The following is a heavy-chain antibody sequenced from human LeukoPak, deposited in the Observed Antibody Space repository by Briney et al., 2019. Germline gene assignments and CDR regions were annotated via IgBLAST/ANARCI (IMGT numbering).Heavy chain of an antibody. D-gene: IGHD3-3*01. J-gene: IGHJ4*02. V-gene: IGHV5-51*01. CDR2: IYPGESDT. Sequence: GEALQISCKGSGYSFTSYWIGWARPLPGKGVEWMGIIYPGESDTRYSPSFQDQVTISADKSISTAYLQWSSLKASDTAMYYCARRGQNFYDFSYWGQGTLVTVSS. CDR1: GYSFTSYW. CDR3: ARRGQNFYDFSY.